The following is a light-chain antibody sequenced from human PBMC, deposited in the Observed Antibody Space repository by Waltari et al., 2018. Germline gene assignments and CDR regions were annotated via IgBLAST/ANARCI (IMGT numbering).Light chain of an antibody. Sequence: QSVLTQPPSASGTPGQTVSFSCSGSRSNIGKNAVTWYQQLPGTAPKLLIYNNNKRPPGVPDRFSASKSATSASLSISGLQSEDEADYHCAAWDDSLNGVVFGGGTKLTVL. CDR1: RSNIGKNA. J-gene: IGLJ2*01. V-gene: IGLV1-44*01. CDR3: AAWDDSLNGVV. CDR2: NNN.